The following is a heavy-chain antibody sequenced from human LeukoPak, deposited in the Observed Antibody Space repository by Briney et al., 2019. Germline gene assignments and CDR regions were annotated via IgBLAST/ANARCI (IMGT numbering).Heavy chain of an antibody. CDR2: ISYDGSNK. CDR3: AKDALQWLVIFNFDY. J-gene: IGHJ4*02. V-gene: IGHV3-30*18. D-gene: IGHD6-19*01. Sequence: GGSLRLSCADSGCTFSSYGMHWVRQAPGKGLEWVAVISYDGSNKYYADSVKGRFTISRDNSKNTLYLQMNSLRAEDTAVYYCAKDALQWLVIFNFDYWGQGTLVTVSS. CDR1: GCTFSSYG.